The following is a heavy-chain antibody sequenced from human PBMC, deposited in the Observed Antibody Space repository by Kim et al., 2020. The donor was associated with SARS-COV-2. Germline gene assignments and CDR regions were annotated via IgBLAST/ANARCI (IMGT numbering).Heavy chain of an antibody. Sequence: GGSLRLSCAASGFTFSSYSMNWVRQAPGKGLEWVSYISSSSSTIYYADSVKGRFTISRDNAKNSLYLQMNSLRDEDTAVYYCARGSIAARPFYYYGMDVWGQGTTVTVSS. D-gene: IGHD6-6*01. V-gene: IGHV3-48*02. J-gene: IGHJ6*02. CDR2: ISSSSSTI. CDR3: ARGSIAARPFYYYGMDV. CDR1: GFTFSSYS.